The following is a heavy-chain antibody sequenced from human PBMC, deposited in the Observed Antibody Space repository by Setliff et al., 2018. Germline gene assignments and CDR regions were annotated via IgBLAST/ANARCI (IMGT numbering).Heavy chain of an antibody. CDR2: IYYNGST. Sequence: KPSETLSLTCTVSGGSIRSSYYYWGWIRQPPGKGLEWIGSIYYNGSTHFNSSLKSRVTISEDTSKNHFSLRLNSVTAADTAVYYCARGSPSGWHGIFFDCWGQGTLVTVSS. V-gene: IGHV4-39*02. D-gene: IGHD6-19*01. CDR3: ARGSPSGWHGIFFDC. J-gene: IGHJ4*02. CDR1: GGSIRSSYYY.